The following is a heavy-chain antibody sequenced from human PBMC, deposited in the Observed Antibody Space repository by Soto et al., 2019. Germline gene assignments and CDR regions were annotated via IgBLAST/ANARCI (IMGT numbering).Heavy chain of an antibody. CDR1: GGSISSYY. Sequence: QVQLQESGPGLVKPSETLSLTCTVSGGSISSYYWSWIRQPPGKGLEWIGYIYYSGSTNYTPPLKSRVTTSVDTSKNQFSLKLSSVTAAETAVYYCARASPSGTYDYWGQGTLVTVSS. V-gene: IGHV4-59*01. CDR3: ARASPSGTYDY. D-gene: IGHD1-26*01. J-gene: IGHJ4*02. CDR2: IYYSGST.